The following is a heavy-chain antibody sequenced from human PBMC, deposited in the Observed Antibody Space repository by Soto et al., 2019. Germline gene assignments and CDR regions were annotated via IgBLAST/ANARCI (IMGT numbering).Heavy chain of an antibody. CDR1: GFTFSSYG. V-gene: IGHV3-30*18. Sequence: GGSLRLSCAASGFTFSSYGMYWVRQAPGKGLEWVAVISYDGSNKYYADSVKGRFTISRDNSKNTLYLQMNSLRAEDTAVYYCAKDALPESNYFYYYYGMDVWGQGTTVTVSS. CDR2: ISYDGSNK. CDR3: AKDALPESNYFYYYYGMDV. J-gene: IGHJ6*02. D-gene: IGHD4-4*01.